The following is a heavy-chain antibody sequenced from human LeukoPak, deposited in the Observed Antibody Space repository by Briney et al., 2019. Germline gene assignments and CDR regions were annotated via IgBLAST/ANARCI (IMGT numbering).Heavy chain of an antibody. CDR3: AKDRGMVGASVRAFDY. V-gene: IGHV3-23*01. CDR2: ISGSGETT. Sequence: GGSLRLSCAASGFTFRNHAMTWVRQAPGKGLEWAAVISGSGETTYYADSVKGRFTISRDNSQNTLYLQMSSLRGEDTALYYCAKDRGMVGASVRAFDYWGQGTLVTVSS. D-gene: IGHD1-26*01. J-gene: IGHJ4*02. CDR1: GFTFRNHA.